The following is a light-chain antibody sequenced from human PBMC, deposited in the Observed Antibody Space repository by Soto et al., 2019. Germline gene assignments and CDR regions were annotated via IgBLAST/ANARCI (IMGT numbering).Light chain of an antibody. CDR2: GAS. Sequence: IVLTQSPGTLSLSPWERATLSCRASQSVSSSYLAWYQQKPGQAPRLLIYGASSRATGIPDRFSGSGSGTDFTLTISSLQAEDVAVYYCQQYYSTPRTFGQGTKVDIK. CDR1: QSVSSSY. J-gene: IGKJ1*01. V-gene: IGKV3-20*01. CDR3: QQYYSTPRT.